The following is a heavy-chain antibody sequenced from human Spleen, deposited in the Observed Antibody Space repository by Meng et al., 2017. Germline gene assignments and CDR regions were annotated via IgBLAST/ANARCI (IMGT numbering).Heavy chain of an antibody. CDR2: TYYRSKWFN. V-gene: IGHV6-1*01. CDR3: ARGDGYIIDY. CDR1: GDSVASISAA. D-gene: IGHD5-24*01. J-gene: IGHJ4*02. Sequence: QVQLQQPGPGLLKPPQPLSLTCAISGDSVASISAAWNWIRQSPSRGLEWLGRTYYRSKWFNDYALSVKSRVTVNPDTSKNQFSLQLNSVTPEDTAVYYCARGDGYIIDYWGQGTLVTVSS.